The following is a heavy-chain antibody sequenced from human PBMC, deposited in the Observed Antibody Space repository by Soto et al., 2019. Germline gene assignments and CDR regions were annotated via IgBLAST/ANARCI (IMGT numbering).Heavy chain of an antibody. CDR1: GVTFRSRA. J-gene: IGHJ4*02. V-gene: IGHV3-23*01. D-gene: IGHD3-10*01. Sequence: EEHLWDSGGDLAQPGGSLRLSCATSGVTFRSRAMSWVRQVPGEGLEWVATITDTSGDAKYADPVRGRFTISRDNSKNTQYLQMNSLRVDDSAIYYCARGSTASFPGSRVFDLWGRGTLVTVSP. CDR3: ARGSTASFPGSRVFDL. CDR2: ITDTSGDA.